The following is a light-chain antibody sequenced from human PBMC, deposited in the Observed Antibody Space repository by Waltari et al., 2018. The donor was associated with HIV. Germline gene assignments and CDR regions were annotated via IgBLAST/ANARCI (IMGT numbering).Light chain of an antibody. CDR3: EQYGSSPWT. V-gene: IGKV3-20*01. J-gene: IGKJ1*01. CDR2: WAS. CDR1: QSVSSSY. Sequence: EIVLTQSPGTLSLSPGERATLSCRASQSVSSSYLAWYQQKPGQALRLHIYWASSRATGILERFSGSGAETDFDHTISRREPEDFAVYYCEQYGSSPWTFGQGTKVEIK.